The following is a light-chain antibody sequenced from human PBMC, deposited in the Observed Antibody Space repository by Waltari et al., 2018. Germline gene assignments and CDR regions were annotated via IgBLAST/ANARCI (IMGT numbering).Light chain of an antibody. Sequence: QSALTQPASVSGSPGQSITISCTGTSSDVGGYNYVSWYQQHPGKAPKLMIYDVSKRPSVVSNRFSGSKSGNTASLTISGLQAEDEADYYCSSFTSSNTVVFGGGTKLTVL. J-gene: IGLJ3*02. CDR1: SSDVGGYNY. CDR3: SSFTSSNTVV. CDR2: DVS. V-gene: IGLV2-14*01.